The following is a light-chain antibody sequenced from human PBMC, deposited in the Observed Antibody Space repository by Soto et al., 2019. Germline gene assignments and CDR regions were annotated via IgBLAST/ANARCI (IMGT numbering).Light chain of an antibody. CDR3: SAYTTLNTVM. V-gene: IGLV2-14*03. Sequence: QSALPQPASVSVSPGQSITLSCTGSSSAVGSATYVSWFQPRPGKAPKLIIFDVNNRPSGVSDRFSGSKSDNTASLTISGVQAEDEADYYCSAYTTLNTVMFGGGAKVTV. J-gene: IGLJ3*02. CDR1: SSAVGSATY. CDR2: DVN.